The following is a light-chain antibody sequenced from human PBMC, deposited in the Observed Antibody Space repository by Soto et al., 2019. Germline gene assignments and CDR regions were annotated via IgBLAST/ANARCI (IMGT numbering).Light chain of an antibody. V-gene: IGKV4-1*01. J-gene: IGKJ5*01. Sequence: DIVMTQSPDSLAVSLGERATINCKSSQSVLYSYSNKNYLAWYQQKPGQPPKLLFYWASTRESGVPDRFTGSGSGTDFTLTISSRQAEDVAVYYCQQYYTVPPVTFGQGTRLEIK. CDR3: QQYYTVPPVT. CDR1: QSVLYSYSNKNY. CDR2: WAS.